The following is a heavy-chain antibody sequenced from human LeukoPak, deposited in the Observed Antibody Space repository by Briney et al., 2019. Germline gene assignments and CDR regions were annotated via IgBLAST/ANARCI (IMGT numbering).Heavy chain of an antibody. Sequence: GGSLRLSCAASGFTFSSYSMTWVRQAPGKGLEWVSYISSSSSTIYYADSVKGRFTISRDNAKNSMYLQMNSLRAEDTAVYYCARGVTAAGNYFDYWGQGTLVTVSS. CDR3: ARGVTAAGNYFDY. D-gene: IGHD6-13*01. CDR2: ISSSSSTI. V-gene: IGHV3-48*01. J-gene: IGHJ4*02. CDR1: GFTFSSYS.